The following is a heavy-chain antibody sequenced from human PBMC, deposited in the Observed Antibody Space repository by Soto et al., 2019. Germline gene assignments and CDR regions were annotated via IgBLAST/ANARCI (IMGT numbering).Heavy chain of an antibody. CDR2: ISYSGTT. J-gene: IGHJ4*02. D-gene: IGHD3-3*01. V-gene: IGHV4-59*01. CDR3: ARSGYDYWSAPVPSADC. Sequence: KTSETLSLTCNVSGSISTYYLMWIRQPPGKGLEWIGCISYSGTTNYSPSLENRVTISIDTSKKQLSLKLSSVTTADTAVYYCARSGYDYWSAPVPSADCWGRGTMVTVSS. CDR1: GSISTYY.